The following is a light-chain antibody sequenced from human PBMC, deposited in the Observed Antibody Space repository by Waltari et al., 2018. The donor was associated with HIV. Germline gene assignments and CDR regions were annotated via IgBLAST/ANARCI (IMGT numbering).Light chain of an antibody. CDR2: DVY. V-gene: IGLV2-11*01. CDR3: CAYAAGHVSYV. CDR1: TSDVGSYNY. Sequence: QSALTQPPSVSGSPGQSVTISCTGSTSDVGSYNYVSWYQQYPGKAPKLIIFDVYQRPSGVPGRCSGSRSGNTASLTIAGLQTEDEADYFCCAYAAGHVSYVFGTGT. J-gene: IGLJ1*01.